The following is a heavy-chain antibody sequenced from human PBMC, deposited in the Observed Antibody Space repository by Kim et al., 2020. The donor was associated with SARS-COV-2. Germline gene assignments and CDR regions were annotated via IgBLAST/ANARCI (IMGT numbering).Heavy chain of an antibody. D-gene: IGHD5-12*01. CDR3: ASPNSGYAGYFDY. CDR2: IKQDGSEK. J-gene: IGHJ4*02. CDR1: GFTFSSYW. Sequence: GGSLRLSCAASGFTFSSYWMSWVRQAPGKGLEWVANIKQDGSEKYYVDSVKGRFTISRDNAKNSLYLQMNSLRAEDTAVYYCASPNSGYAGYFDYWGQGTLVTVSS. V-gene: IGHV3-7*01.